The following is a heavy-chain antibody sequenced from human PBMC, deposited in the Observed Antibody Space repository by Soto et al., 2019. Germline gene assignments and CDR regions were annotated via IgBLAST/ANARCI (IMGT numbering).Heavy chain of an antibody. CDR2: IIPIFGTA. V-gene: IGHV1-69*13. J-gene: IGHJ4*02. CDR3: ARSYCGGDCYHYFDY. Sequence: SVKVSCKASGGTFSSYAISWVRQAPGQGLEWMGGIIPIFGTANYAQKFQGRVTITADESTSTAYMELSSLRSEDTAVYYCARSYCGGDCYHYFDYWGQGTLVTVSS. CDR1: GGTFSSYA. D-gene: IGHD2-21*02.